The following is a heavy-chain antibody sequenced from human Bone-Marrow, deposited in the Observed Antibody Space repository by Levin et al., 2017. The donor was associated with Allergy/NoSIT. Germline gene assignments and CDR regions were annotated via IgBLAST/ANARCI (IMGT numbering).Heavy chain of an antibody. CDR1: GYTFTSND. CDR3: ARGSPYGSYHWYFDL. D-gene: IGHD1-26*01. CDR2: MNPNSGNT. Sequence: GESLKISCKASGYTFTSNDINWVRQAAGQGLEWVGWMNPNSGNTGYAQKFQGRVTMTRNTSITTAYMELSSLTSEDTGVYYCARGSPYGSYHWYFDLWGRGTLVTVSA. J-gene: IGHJ2*01. V-gene: IGHV1-8*01.